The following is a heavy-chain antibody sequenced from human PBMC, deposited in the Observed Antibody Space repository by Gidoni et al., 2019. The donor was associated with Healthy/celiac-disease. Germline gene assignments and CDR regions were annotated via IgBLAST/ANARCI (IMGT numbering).Heavy chain of an antibody. CDR1: GFTFSSYA. D-gene: IGHD3-22*01. V-gene: IGHV3-23*01. Sequence: EVQLLESEGGLVQPGGSLRLSCAASGFTFSSYAMSWVRQAPGKGLEWVSAISGSGGSTYYADSVKGRFTISRDNSKNTLYLQMNSLRAEDTAVYYCAKGHVPDYYDSSGYYYNYWGQGTLVTVSS. J-gene: IGHJ4*02. CDR3: AKGHVPDYYDSSGYYYNY. CDR2: ISGSGGST.